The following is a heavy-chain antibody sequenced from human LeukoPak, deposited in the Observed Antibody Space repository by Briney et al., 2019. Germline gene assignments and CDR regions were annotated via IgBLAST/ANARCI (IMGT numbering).Heavy chain of an antibody. CDR3: ARVDILTGYHDY. CDR1: GGSISSGSYY. Sequence: PSETLSLTCTVSGGSISSGSYYWSWIRQPAGKGLEWIVRIYTSGSTNYNPSLKSRVTISVDTSKNQFSLKLSSVTAADTAVYYCARVDILTGYHDYWGQGTLVTVSS. J-gene: IGHJ4*02. CDR2: IYTSGST. D-gene: IGHD3-9*01. V-gene: IGHV4-61*02.